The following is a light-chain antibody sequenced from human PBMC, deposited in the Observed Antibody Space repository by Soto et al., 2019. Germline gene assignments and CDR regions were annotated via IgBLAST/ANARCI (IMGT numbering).Light chain of an antibody. CDR3: QHYNSYSEA. CDR2: KAS. CDR1: QSISIW. V-gene: IGKV1-5*03. Sequence: STLSASLLDSVTITCRASQSISIWLAWYQQKPGKAPKVLIYKASSLQSGVPSRFSGSGSGTEFTLTISSLQPDDFATYYCQHYNSYSEAFGQGTKVDIK. J-gene: IGKJ1*01.